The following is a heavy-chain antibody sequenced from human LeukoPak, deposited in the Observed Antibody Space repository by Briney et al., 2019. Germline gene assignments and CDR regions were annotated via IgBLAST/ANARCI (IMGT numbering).Heavy chain of an antibody. V-gene: IGHV3-48*03. J-gene: IGHJ4*02. Sequence: PGGSLRLSCAASGFSFSSYEMNWVRQAPGKGLEWVSYISSTAITIYYAGSVKGRFTISRDNAKNSLYLQMNSLRAEDTAVYYCARGLYTTSSGRVVFFIWGQGTLVTDSS. CDR2: ISSTAITI. CDR3: ARGLYTTSSGRVVFFI. CDR1: GFSFSSYE. D-gene: IGHD6-6*01.